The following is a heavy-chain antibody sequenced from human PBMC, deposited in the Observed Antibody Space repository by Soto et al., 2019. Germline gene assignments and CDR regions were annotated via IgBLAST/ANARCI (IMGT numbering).Heavy chain of an antibody. Sequence: ASVKVSCKASGGTFSSYAISWVRQAPGQGLEWMGGIIPIFGTANYAQKFQGRVTITADESTSTAYMELSSLRSEDTAVYYCASLTYRMLDYGSGPIYYYYGMDVWGQGTTVTVSS. CDR2: IIPIFGTA. CDR3: ASLTYRMLDYGSGPIYYYYGMDV. V-gene: IGHV1-69*13. D-gene: IGHD3-10*01. J-gene: IGHJ6*02. CDR1: GGTFSSYA.